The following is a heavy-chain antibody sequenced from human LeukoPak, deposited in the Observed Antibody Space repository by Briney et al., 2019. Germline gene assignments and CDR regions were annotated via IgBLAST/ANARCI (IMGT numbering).Heavy chain of an antibody. CDR1: GFTFSSYW. Sequence: GGSLRLSCAASGFTFSSYWMHWVRQAPGKGLVWVSRITSDGSSTTYADSVKGRFTISRDNAKNTLYLQMNSLRAEDTAVYYCASTHSGQNYYYYGMDVWGQGTTVTVSS. D-gene: IGHD5-12*01. V-gene: IGHV3-74*01. CDR2: ITSDGSST. CDR3: ASTHSGQNYYYYGMDV. J-gene: IGHJ6*02.